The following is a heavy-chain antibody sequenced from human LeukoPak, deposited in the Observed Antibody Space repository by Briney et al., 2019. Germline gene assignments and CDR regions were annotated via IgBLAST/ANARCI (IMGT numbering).Heavy chain of an antibody. CDR1: GYTFTSFG. Sequence: GASVKVSCKASGYTFTSFGISWVRQAPGQGLEWTGWSSAYNGNTNYAQKFQGRVTMTTDTSTSTAYMEVRSLRSDDTAVYYCTRDLGVDTTMIFFDYWGQGSLVTVSS. D-gene: IGHD5-18*01. V-gene: IGHV1-18*01. CDR3: TRDLGVDTTMIFFDY. CDR2: SSAYNGNT. J-gene: IGHJ4*02.